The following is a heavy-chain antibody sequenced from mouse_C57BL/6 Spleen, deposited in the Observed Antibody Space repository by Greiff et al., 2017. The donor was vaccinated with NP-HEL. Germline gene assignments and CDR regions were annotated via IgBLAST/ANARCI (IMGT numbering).Heavy chain of an antibody. V-gene: IGHV15-2*01. CDR3: ARLDGYFLAY. CDR1: DSEVFPIAY. D-gene: IGHD2-3*01. CDR2: ILPSIGRT. Sequence: QVQLQQSGSELRSPGSSVKLSCKDFDSEVFPIAYMSWVRQKPGHGFEWIGGILPSIGRTIYGEKFEDKATLAADTLSNTAYLELNSLTSEDSAIYYCARLDGYFLAYWGQGTLVTVSA. J-gene: IGHJ3*01.